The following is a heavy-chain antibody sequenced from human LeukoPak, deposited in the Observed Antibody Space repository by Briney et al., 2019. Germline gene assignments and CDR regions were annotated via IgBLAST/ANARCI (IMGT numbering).Heavy chain of an antibody. CDR1: GYSFTSYW. V-gene: IGHV5-51*01. CDR2: IYPGDSDT. Sequence: GESLKISCKGSGYSFTSYWIGWVRQMPGKGLEWMGIIYPGDSDTRYSPSFQGQVTISADKSIGTAYLQWSSLKASDTAMYYCARHFYCSGGSCYPFSPWGQGTLVTVSS. CDR3: ARHFYCSGGSCYPFSP. J-gene: IGHJ5*02. D-gene: IGHD2-15*01.